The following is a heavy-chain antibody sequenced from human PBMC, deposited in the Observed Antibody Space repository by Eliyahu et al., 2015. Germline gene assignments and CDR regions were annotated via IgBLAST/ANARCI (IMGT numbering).Heavy chain of an antibody. CDR2: IYHSGST. CDR1: GGSISSGGYS. J-gene: IGHJ5*02. Sequence: QLQLQESGSGLVKXSQXLXLTCXVSGGSISSGGYSWSWIRQPPXKGLEWIGYIYHSGSTYYNPSLKSRVTISVDRSKNQFSLKLSSVTAADTAVYYCARELRTLYGFDPWGQGTLVTVSS. CDR3: ARELRTLYGFDP. V-gene: IGHV4-30-2*01. D-gene: IGHD2-8*01.